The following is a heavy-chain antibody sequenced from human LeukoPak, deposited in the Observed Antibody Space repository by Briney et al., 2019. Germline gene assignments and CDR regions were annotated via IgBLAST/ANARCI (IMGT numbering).Heavy chain of an antibody. CDR1: GFTFSNYA. CDR2: INHSGST. D-gene: IGHD2-15*01. V-gene: IGHV4-34*01. J-gene: IGHJ4*02. Sequence: GSLRLSCVASGFTFSNYAIHWVRQAPGKGLEWIGEINHSGSTNYNPSLKSRVTISVDTSKNQFSLKLGSVTAADTAVYYCASGVAVRDYWGQGTLVTVSS. CDR3: ASGVAVRDY.